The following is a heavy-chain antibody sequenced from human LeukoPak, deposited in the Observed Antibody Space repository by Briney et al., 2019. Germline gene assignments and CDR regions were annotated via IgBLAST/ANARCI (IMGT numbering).Heavy chain of an antibody. D-gene: IGHD6-13*01. J-gene: IGHJ4*02. CDR3: ARDLGNYIDY. CDR1: GGTFSSYA. V-gene: IGHV1-2*02. Sequence: ASVKVSCKASGGTFSSYAISWVRQAPGQGLEWMGWINPNSGGTNYAQKFQGRVTMTRDTSISTAYMELSRLRSDDTAVYYCARDLGNYIDYWGQGTLVTVSS. CDR2: INPNSGGT.